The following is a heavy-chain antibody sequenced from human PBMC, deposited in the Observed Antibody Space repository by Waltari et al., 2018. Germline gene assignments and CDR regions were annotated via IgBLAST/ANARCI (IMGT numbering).Heavy chain of an antibody. J-gene: IGHJ4*01. CDR2: VSSTHPTP. Sequence: QLLQSGGGPVQPGGSLRLSCAASGFDFRRYVMAWVRQSPRRXXXXVAVSSTHPTPFSDSDAVGGRSTISRDTSNNIVSLQMDSLRVEDTAMYYCARLKSLDSRWFYSFDLWGQGTLVTVS. V-gene: IGHV3-23*01. CDR3: ARLKSLDSRWFYSFDL. D-gene: IGHD2-15*01. CDR1: GFDFRRYV.